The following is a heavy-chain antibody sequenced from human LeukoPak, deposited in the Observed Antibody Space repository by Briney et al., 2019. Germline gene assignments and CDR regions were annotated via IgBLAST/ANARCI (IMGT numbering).Heavy chain of an antibody. V-gene: IGHV1-69*13. J-gene: IGHJ5*02. CDR1: GGTFSSYA. CDR3: ARAPPVPAAMERGWFDP. CDR2: IIPIFGTA. D-gene: IGHD2-2*01. Sequence: SVKVSCKASGGTFSSYAIGWVRQAPGQGLEWMGGIIPIFGTANYAQKFQGRVTITADESTSTAYMELSSLRSEDTAVYYCARAPPVPAAMERGWFDPWGQGTLVTVSS.